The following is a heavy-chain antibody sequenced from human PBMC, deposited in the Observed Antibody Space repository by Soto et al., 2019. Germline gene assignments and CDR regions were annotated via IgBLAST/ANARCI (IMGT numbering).Heavy chain of an antibody. Sequence: QVQLVESGGGVVQPGRSLRLSCAASGFTFSSYGMHWVRQAPGKGLEWVAVISYDGSNKYYAESVKGRFTISRDNSKNTLYLQMNSLRAEDTAVYYCAKDSDRMAAAGTPVDYWGQGTLVTVSS. J-gene: IGHJ4*02. CDR2: ISYDGSNK. V-gene: IGHV3-30*18. CDR3: AKDSDRMAAAGTPVDY. D-gene: IGHD6-13*01. CDR1: GFTFSSYG.